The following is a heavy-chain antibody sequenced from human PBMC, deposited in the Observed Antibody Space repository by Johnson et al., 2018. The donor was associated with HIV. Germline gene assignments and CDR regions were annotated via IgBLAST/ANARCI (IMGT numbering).Heavy chain of an antibody. CDR2: ISKDGDNE. J-gene: IGHJ3*02. CDR1: GFTFSDSA. CDR3: VRGNDGSYFSDAFDI. Sequence: QVQLVESGGGLVKPGGSLRLSCAASGFTFSDSAIHWVRQAPGKGLESVAVISKDGDNEYYADSVKGRFTISRDNSKSTLYLQMNSLRAEDTAVYHCVRGNDGSYFSDAFDIWGQGEMVTVSS. D-gene: IGHD1-26*01. V-gene: IGHV3-30-3*01.